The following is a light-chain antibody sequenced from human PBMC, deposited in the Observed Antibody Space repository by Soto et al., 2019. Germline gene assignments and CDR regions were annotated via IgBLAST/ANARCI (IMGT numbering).Light chain of an antibody. J-gene: IGKJ2*01. CDR1: QSIRKS. V-gene: IGKV1-5*01. Sequence: DIPMTQSPATLSASVGDRVTITCRASQSIRKSLAWYQQKPGKAPNLLIYDASSLEYGVPSRFSGSGSGTEFTLTLSSLQPDDFATYYCQQYNTYPYIFGQGTKLEI. CDR3: QQYNTYPYI. CDR2: DAS.